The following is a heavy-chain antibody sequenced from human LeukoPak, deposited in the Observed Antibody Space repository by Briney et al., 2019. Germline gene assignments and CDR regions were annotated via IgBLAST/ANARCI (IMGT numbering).Heavy chain of an antibody. D-gene: IGHD6-13*01. CDR3: ARGTLYSSSWTGDYYYGMDV. CDR1: GGSISSGSYY. V-gene: IGHV4-61*02. Sequence: SETLSLTCTVSGGSISSGSYYWSWIRQPAGKGLEWIERIYTSGSTNYNPSLKSRVTISVDTSKNQFSLKPSSVTAADTAVYYCARGTLYSSSWTGDYYYGMDVWGQGTTVTVSS. J-gene: IGHJ6*02. CDR2: IYTSGST.